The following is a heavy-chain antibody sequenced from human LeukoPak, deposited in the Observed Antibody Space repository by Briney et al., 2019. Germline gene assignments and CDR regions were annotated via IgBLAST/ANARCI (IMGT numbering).Heavy chain of an antibody. V-gene: IGHV1-2*02. Sequence: ASVKVSCKASGYTFTTYAMNWVRQAPGQGLEWMGWINPNSGGTNYAQKFQGRVTMTRDTSISTAYMELSRLRSDDTAVYYCARVLWGSYPDAFDIWGQGTMVTVSS. CDR1: GYTFTTYA. J-gene: IGHJ3*02. CDR3: ARVLWGSYPDAFDI. CDR2: INPNSGGT. D-gene: IGHD1-26*01.